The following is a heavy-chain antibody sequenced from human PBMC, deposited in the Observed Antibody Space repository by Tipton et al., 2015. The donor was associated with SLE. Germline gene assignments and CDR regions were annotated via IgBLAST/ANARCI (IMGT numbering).Heavy chain of an antibody. CDR3: ARERGGIVVVTAPRLNYYYYMDV. Sequence: TLSLTCAVYGGSVSGHYWSWIRQPPGKGLEWIGEINHSGRTNYNPSLKSRVTISVDTSKNQFSLKLSSVTAADTAVYYCARERGGIVVVTAPRLNYYYYMDVRVKGTTVTVSS. J-gene: IGHJ6*03. CDR1: GGSVSGHY. CDR2: INHSGRT. V-gene: IGHV4-34*09. D-gene: IGHD2-21*02.